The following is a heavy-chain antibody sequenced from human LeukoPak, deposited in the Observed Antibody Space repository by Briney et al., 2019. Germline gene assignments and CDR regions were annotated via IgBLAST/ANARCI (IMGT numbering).Heavy chain of an antibody. J-gene: IGHJ2*01. V-gene: IGHV3-30-3*01. D-gene: IGHD1-26*01. CDR2: ISYDGSNK. CDR3: ARDAGGGTKNPALYLDL. Sequence: GGSLRLSCAASGFTFSSYDMHWVRQAPGKGLEWVAVISYDGSNKYNADSVKGRFTISRDNSKNTLSLQMNSLRAEDTAVYYCARDAGGGTKNPALYLDLWGRGTLVTVSS. CDR1: GFTFSSYD.